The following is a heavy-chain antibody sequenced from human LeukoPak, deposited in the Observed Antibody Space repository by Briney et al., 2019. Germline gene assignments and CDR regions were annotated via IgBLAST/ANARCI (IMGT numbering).Heavy chain of an antibody. J-gene: IGHJ5*02. V-gene: IGHV1-46*01. CDR2: INPSDGGT. CDR3: ARAHLIAAPGYNWFDP. Sequence: ASVKVSCKASGYTFTSYYMHWVRQAPGQGLEWMGIINPSDGGTSYAQKFQGRVTMTRDTSINTAYMELSSLRSDDTAVFYCARAHLIAAPGYNWFDPWGQGTLVTVSS. CDR1: GYTFTSYY. D-gene: IGHD6-13*01.